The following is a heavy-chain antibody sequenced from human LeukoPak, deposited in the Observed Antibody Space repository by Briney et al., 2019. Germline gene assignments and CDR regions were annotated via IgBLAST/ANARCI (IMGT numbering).Heavy chain of an antibody. Sequence: ASVKVSCKASGYTFTGCYMHWVRQAPGQGLEWMGWINPNSGGTNYAQKFQGRVTMTRDTSISTAYMELSRLRSDDTAVYYCARGYSTYCSSTSCQTAHDIWGQGTMVTVSS. V-gene: IGHV1-2*02. J-gene: IGHJ3*02. CDR2: INPNSGGT. D-gene: IGHD2-2*01. CDR3: ARGYSTYCSSTSCQTAHDI. CDR1: GYTFTGCY.